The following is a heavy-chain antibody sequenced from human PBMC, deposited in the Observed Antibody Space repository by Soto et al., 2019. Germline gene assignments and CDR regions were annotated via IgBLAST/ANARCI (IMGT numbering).Heavy chain of an antibody. J-gene: IGHJ4*02. V-gene: IGHV4-34*01. CDR1: GGSFSGYY. Sequence: SETLSLTCAVYGGSFSGYYWSWIRQPPGKGLEWIGEINHSGSTNYNPSLKSRVTISVDTSKNQFSLKLSSVTAADTAVYYCERGLAESIAGPIFDYWGPGTLVTVSS. D-gene: IGHD6-6*01. CDR2: INHSGST. CDR3: ERGLAESIAGPIFDY.